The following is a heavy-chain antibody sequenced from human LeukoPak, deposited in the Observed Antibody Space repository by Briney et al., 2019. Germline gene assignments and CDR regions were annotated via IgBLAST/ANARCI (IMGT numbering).Heavy chain of an antibody. D-gene: IGHD2-21*01. CDR3: ARAYDKAYDY. J-gene: IGHJ4*02. Sequence: GGPLRLSCAASGIIFGSHGMAWVRQAPGKGLEWVSSINPNGDRTFHADFVKGRFTISRDNSKNTVSLHMNSLRAEDSAIYRCARAYDKAYDYWGQGTLVTVSS. CDR1: GIIFGSHG. V-gene: IGHV3-23*01. CDR2: INPNGDRT.